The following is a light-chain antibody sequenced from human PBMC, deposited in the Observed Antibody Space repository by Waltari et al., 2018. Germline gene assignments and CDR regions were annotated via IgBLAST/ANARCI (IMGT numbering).Light chain of an antibody. CDR1: LSIDGR. CDR2: GAS. V-gene: IGKV3-15*01. Sequence: EIVMTQSPATLSVARGGSATVSCRASLSIDGRLAWYQQKPGQPPRLLIHGASTRDTGIPVRFSGSGSGTDFTLTITGLQSEDFAVYFCQQYNQWPLTFGRGTKVEIK. CDR3: QQYNQWPLT. J-gene: IGKJ4*01.